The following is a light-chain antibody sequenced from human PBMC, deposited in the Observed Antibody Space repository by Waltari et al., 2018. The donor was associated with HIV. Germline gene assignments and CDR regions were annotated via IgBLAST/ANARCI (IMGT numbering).Light chain of an antibody. CDR1: QSVSKNY. J-gene: IGKJ3*01. CDR2: GAS. CDR3: QQYGSSPCT. V-gene: IGKV3-20*01. Sequence: EIVLTQSPGTLSLSPGERATLSCSASQSVSKNYLAWYQQKSGQAPRLLIYGASSRATGIADRFSGSGSGTDFTLTISRLEPEDFAVYYCQQYGSSPCTFGPGTKVEIK.